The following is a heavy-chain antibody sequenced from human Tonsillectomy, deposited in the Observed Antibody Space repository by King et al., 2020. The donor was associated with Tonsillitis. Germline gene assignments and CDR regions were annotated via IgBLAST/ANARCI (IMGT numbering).Heavy chain of an antibody. V-gene: IGHV3-53*01. Sequence: VQLVESGGGLIQPGGSLRLSCAASGFTVSSNYMSWVRQAPGKGLEWVSVIYSGGSTYYADSVKGRFTISRDNSKNTLYLQMNSLRAEDTAVYYCARESTTVTTDLRVSYGMDVWGQGTTVTVSS. CDR1: GFTVSSNY. CDR2: IYSGGST. D-gene: IGHD4-17*01. CDR3: ARESTTVTTDLRVSYGMDV. J-gene: IGHJ6*02.